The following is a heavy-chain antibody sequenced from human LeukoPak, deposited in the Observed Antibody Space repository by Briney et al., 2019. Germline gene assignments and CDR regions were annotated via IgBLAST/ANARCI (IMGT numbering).Heavy chain of an antibody. CDR1: GFTFSSYW. CDR3: ASRYIAVAGMGDY. Sequence: GGSLRLSCAASGFTFSSYWMHWVRQAPGKGLVWVSRINSDGSSTSYADSVKGRFTISRDNAKNSLYLQMNSLRAEDTAVYYCASRYIAVAGMGDYWGQGTLVTVSS. V-gene: IGHV3-74*01. J-gene: IGHJ4*02. CDR2: INSDGSST. D-gene: IGHD6-19*01.